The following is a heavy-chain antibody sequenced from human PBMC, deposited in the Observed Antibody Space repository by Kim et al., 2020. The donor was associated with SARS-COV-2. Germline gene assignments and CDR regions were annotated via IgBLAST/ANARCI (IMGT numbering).Heavy chain of an antibody. CDR1: GFTFSNYG. Sequence: GGSLRLSCAAYGFTFSNYGMHWVRQAPGRALEWVAVIWYDGSNKYYADSVKGRFTISRDNSKSTSYLQMNSLRAEDTAVYYCARDLSAATTDGYFYYWG. J-gene: IGHJ4*03. D-gene: IGHD1-1*01. V-gene: IGHV3-33*01. CDR2: IWYDGSNK. CDR3: ARDLSAATTDGYFYY.